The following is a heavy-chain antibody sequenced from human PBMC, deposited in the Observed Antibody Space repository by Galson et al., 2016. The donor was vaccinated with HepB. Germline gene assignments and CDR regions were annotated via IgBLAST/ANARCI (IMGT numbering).Heavy chain of an antibody. J-gene: IGHJ4*02. D-gene: IGHD3-3*01. V-gene: IGHV3-66*01. CDR3: ARAITSSGLVPED. CDR2: IYSSGST. Sequence: SLRLSCAASGFTVSSSYMNWVRQAPGKGLEWVSFIYSSGSTYYADSVRGRFNISRDNSKNTVYLQMNSLRAEDSALYYCARAITSSGLVPEDWGQGTLVTVSS. CDR1: GFTVSSSY.